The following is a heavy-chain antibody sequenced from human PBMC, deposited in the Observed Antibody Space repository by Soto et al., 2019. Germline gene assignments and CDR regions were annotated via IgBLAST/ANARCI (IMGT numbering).Heavy chain of an antibody. CDR3: ARDPDYYGSGSSSFDY. Sequence: QVQLVQSGAEVRKPGASVKVSCKASGYTFTSYGISWVRQAPGQGLEWMGWISAYNGNTNYAQKLQGRVTMTTDTSTSTAYMELRSLRSDDTAVYYCARDPDYYGSGSSSFDYWGQGTLVTVSS. J-gene: IGHJ4*02. V-gene: IGHV1-18*01. CDR2: ISAYNGNT. D-gene: IGHD3-10*01. CDR1: GYTFTSYG.